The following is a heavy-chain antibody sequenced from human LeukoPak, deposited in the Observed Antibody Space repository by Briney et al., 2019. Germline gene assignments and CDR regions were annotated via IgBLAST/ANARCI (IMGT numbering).Heavy chain of an antibody. CDR1: GYTFTSYG. J-gene: IGHJ3*02. CDR3: ARDKSYSYAAADAFDI. D-gene: IGHD5-18*01. CDR2: ISAYNGNT. Sequence: ASVKVSCKASGYTFTSYGISWVRQAPGQGLEWMGWISAYNGNTNYAQKLQGRVTMTTDTSTSTAYMELRSLRSDDTAVYYCARDKSYSYAAADAFDIWGQGTMVTVSS. V-gene: IGHV1-18*01.